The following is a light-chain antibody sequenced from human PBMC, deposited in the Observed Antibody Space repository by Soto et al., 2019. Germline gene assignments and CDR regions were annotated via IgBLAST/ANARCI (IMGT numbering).Light chain of an antibody. V-gene: IGKV2-28*01. CDR3: MQGLHSLQYT. CDR1: ESLLHVSGYNY. CDR2: LGS. J-gene: IGKJ3*01. Sequence: DIVMTQSPLSLPVTPGEPASISCRSSESLLHVSGYNYLDWYLQKPGQSPQLLIYLGSYRASGVPDRFTGSGSGTDGTLEISRVEAGDVGIYYCMQGLHSLQYTFGPGTRVDVK.